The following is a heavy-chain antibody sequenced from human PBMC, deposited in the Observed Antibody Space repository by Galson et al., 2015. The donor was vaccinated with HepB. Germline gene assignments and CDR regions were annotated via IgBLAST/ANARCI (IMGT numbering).Heavy chain of an antibody. V-gene: IGHV1-69*13. CDR1: GGTFSSYA. Sequence: SVKVSCKASGGTFSSYAISWVRQAPGQGLEWMGGIIPIFGTANYAQKFQGRVTITADESTSTAYMELSSLRSEDTAVYYCATRDGYNLNWFDPWGQGTLVTVSS. D-gene: IGHD5-24*01. J-gene: IGHJ5*02. CDR3: ATRDGYNLNWFDP. CDR2: IIPIFGTA.